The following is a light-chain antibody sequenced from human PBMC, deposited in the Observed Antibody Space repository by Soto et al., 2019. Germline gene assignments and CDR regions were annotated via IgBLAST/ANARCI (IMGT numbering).Light chain of an antibody. CDR1: QTVSRNY. V-gene: IGKV3-20*01. Sequence: EIVLTQSPGTLSLFPGERATLSCRASQTVSRNYLAWYQQKPGQAPRLLIYGASSRATGIPDRFSGSGSGTDFTLTISRLEPEDFAVYYCQQYGSSPLTFGGGTKVEIK. CDR3: QQYGSSPLT. J-gene: IGKJ4*01. CDR2: GAS.